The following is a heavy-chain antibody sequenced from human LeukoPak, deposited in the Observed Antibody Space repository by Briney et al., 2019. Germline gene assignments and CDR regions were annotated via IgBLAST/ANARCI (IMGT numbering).Heavy chain of an antibody. V-gene: IGHV1-18*01. D-gene: IGHD2-8*01. CDR1: GYTFTNYH. CDR3: ALISYCTSVTCYFLDN. Sequence: ASVKVSCKASGYTFTNYHISWVRQAPGQGLEWMGWISTNNGNTNYAQNLQGRVTMTKDTSTSTAYMELRSLRSDDTAVYYCALISYCTSVTCYFLDNWGQGTLVSVSS. CDR2: ISTNNGNT. J-gene: IGHJ4*02.